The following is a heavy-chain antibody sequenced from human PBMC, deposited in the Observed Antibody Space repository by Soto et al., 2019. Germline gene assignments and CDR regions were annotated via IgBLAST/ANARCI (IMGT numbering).Heavy chain of an antibody. CDR1: GLTVSRTQ. J-gene: IGHJ4*01. Sequence: GGSLRLSCAVSGLTVSRTQMSWVRQAPGKGLQWVSVIYSAGSTYYANAAKGRFTISRDISENKIFLELNGLTVDDTAVYSCARAREPEYTSSIFFDYWGRGTVVTVSS. V-gene: IGHV3-53*01. CDR3: ARAREPEYTSSIFFDY. D-gene: IGHD6-6*01. CDR2: IYSAGST.